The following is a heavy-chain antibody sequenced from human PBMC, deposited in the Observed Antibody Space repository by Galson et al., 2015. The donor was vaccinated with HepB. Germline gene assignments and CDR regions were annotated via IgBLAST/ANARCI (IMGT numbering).Heavy chain of an antibody. V-gene: IGHV3-53*01. CDR1: GFTVSSNY. Sequence: SLRLSCAASGFTVSSNYMSWVRQAPGKGLEWVSVIYSGGSTYYADSVKGRFTISRDNSKNTLYLQMNSLRAEDTAVYYCAREAVAGTVSWFDPWGQGTLVTVSS. CDR2: IYSGGST. CDR3: AREAVAGTVSWFDP. D-gene: IGHD6-19*01. J-gene: IGHJ5*02.